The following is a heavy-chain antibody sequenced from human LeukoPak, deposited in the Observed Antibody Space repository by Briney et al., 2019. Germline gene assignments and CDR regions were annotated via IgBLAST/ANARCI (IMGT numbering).Heavy chain of an antibody. Sequence: PSETLSLTCTVSGGSISSYYWSWIRQPPGKGLEWIGYIYYSGSTNYNPSLKSRVTISVDTSKTQFSLKLSSLTAADTAVYYCARGWFGESWYFDLWGRGTLVTVSS. CDR3: ARGWFGESWYFDL. D-gene: IGHD3-10*01. J-gene: IGHJ2*01. V-gene: IGHV4-59*12. CDR2: IYYSGST. CDR1: GGSISSYY.